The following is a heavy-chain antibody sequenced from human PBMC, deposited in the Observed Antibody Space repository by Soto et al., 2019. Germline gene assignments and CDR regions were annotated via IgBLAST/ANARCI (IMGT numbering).Heavy chain of an antibody. CDR2: IIPILGIA. J-gene: IGHJ6*02. V-gene: IGHV1-69*02. D-gene: IGHD3-10*01. CDR1: GGTFSSYT. Sequence: QVQLVQSGAEVKKHGSSVKVSCKGSGGTFSSYTISWVRQAPGQGLEWMGRIIPILGIANHAQKFQGRVTITADKSTSTAYRELSSLSSEDTAVYYCARFRGSYGMDVWGQGTTVTVSS. CDR3: ARFRGSYGMDV.